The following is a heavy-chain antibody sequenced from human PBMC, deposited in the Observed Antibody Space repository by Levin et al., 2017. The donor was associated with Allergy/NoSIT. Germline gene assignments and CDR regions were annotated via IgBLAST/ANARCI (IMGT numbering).Heavy chain of an antibody. CDR1: GYIFTNYG. CDR3: ARGGEVPLEF. D-gene: IGHD3-10*01. V-gene: IGHV1-18*04. CDR2: ISAFNGNT. J-gene: IGHJ3*01. Sequence: ASVKVSCKPSGYIFTNYGISWVRQAPGQGLEWMGWISAFNGNTEYAQKFQGRVTLTRDTSTSTVYMELRSLRYDDTAVYSCARGGEVPLEFWGQGTMVTVSS.